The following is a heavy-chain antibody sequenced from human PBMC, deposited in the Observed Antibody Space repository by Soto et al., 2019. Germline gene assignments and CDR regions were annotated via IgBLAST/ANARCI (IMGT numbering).Heavy chain of an antibody. D-gene: IGHD3-3*01. V-gene: IGHV1-18*01. J-gene: IGHJ3*02. CDR2: ISAYNGNT. CDR1: GYTFTSYG. Sequence: GASVKVSCKASGYTFTSYGISWVRQAPGQGLEWMGWISAYNGNTNYAQKLQGRVTMTTDTSTSTAYMELRSLRSDDTAVYYCARIYDFWSGYSWGAFDIWGEGTMVTV. CDR3: ARIYDFWSGYSWGAFDI.